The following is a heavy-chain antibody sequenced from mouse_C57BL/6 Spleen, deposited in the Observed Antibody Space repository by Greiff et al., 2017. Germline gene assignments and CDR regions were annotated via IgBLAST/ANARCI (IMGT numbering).Heavy chain of an antibody. V-gene: IGHV1-50*01. J-gene: IGHJ2*01. CDR2: IDPSDSYT. CDR3: ARRDEKDY. CDR1: GYTFTSYW. Sequence: VKLQQPGAELVKPGASVKLSCKASGYTFTSYWMQWVKQRPGQGLEWIGEIDPSDSYTNYNQKFKGKATLTVDTSSSTAYMQLSSLTSEDSAVYYCARRDEKDYWGQGTTLTVSS.